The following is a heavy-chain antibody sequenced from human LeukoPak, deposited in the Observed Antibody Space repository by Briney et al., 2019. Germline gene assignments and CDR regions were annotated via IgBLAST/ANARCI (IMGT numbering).Heavy chain of an antibody. Sequence: GSSLKISSNGSGYSFTSYCNGWLRQMPGKGLQWMVILYPADSDTSYSPSFQGQVTISADKSISTAYLQWSSLNASDTAMYYCARLRLSVSGGAFDIWRQGTMVSVFS. CDR2: LYPADSDT. CDR1: GYSFTSYC. J-gene: IGHJ3*02. V-gene: IGHV5-51*01. CDR3: ARLRLSVSGGAFDI. D-gene: IGHD3-16*01.